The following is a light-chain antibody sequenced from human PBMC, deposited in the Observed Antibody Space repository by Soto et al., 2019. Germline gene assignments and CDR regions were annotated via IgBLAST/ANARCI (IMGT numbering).Light chain of an antibody. V-gene: IGKV3-20*01. CDR1: HSVSSSY. Sequence: EIVLTQSPGTLSLSPGERATLSCRASHSVSSSYLAWYQQKPGQAPRLLIYCASSRATGIPDRFSGSGSGTDFTLTISRLEPEDFAVYYCQQYGSSPPITLGQGTRLEIK. J-gene: IGKJ5*01. CDR2: CAS. CDR3: QQYGSSPPIT.